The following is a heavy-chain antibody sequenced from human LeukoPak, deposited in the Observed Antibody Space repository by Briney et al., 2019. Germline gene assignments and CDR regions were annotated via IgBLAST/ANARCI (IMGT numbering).Heavy chain of an antibody. Sequence: SETLSLTCADYGGSFSGYYWSWIRQPPGKGLEWIGEINHSGSTNYNPSLKSRVTISVDTSKNQFSLKLSSVTAADTAVYYCARGARIVLMVYAPGDYWGQGTLVTVSS. V-gene: IGHV4-34*01. CDR1: GGSFSGYY. CDR2: INHSGST. D-gene: IGHD2-8*01. CDR3: ARGARIVLMVYAPGDY. J-gene: IGHJ4*02.